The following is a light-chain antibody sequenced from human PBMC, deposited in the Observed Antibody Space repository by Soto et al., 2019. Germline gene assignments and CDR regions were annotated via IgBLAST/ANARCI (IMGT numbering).Light chain of an antibody. CDR1: QGVSSW. V-gene: IGKV1-12*01. CDR2: AAS. CDR3: QQANNFPIT. Sequence: DIQLTQSPSSVSASVGDRVTITCRASQGVSSWLAWYQQKPGKAPKLLISAASILQGGVPSRFSGSGSGTEFTLTISSLQPGDFATYYCQQANNFPITFGQGTRLEIK. J-gene: IGKJ5*01.